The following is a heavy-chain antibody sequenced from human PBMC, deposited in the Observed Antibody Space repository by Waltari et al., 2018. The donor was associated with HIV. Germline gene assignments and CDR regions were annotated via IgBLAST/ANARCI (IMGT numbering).Heavy chain of an antibody. CDR2: VESDGAST. CDR3: VRAGRSSDGFDV. Sequence: EVQLVESGGGLVQPGGSLRLSCGASGFTFSRYWMHWVRQAPGKGLGGVSRVESDGASTNYADSVKGRVTICRDNAKNTLSLQMNRLSVEDTAVYYGVRAGRSSDGFDVWGQGTMVTVSS. CDR1: GFTFSRYW. J-gene: IGHJ3*01. D-gene: IGHD6-6*01. V-gene: IGHV3-74*01.